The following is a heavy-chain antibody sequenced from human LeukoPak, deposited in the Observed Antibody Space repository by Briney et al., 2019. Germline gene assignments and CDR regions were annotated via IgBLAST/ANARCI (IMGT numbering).Heavy chain of an antibody. J-gene: IGHJ6*02. CDR3: AKDLSYGDYSVYYYYGMDV. CDR2: IKEDGSET. D-gene: IGHD4-17*01. CDR1: GFTFKKYW. V-gene: IGHV3-7*03. Sequence: GGSLRLSCAASGFTFKKYWMNWARQVPGKGLECLANIKEDGSETYYADSVKGRFTISRDNSKNTLYLQMNSLRAEDTAVYYCAKDLSYGDYSVYYYYGMDVWGQGTTVTVSS.